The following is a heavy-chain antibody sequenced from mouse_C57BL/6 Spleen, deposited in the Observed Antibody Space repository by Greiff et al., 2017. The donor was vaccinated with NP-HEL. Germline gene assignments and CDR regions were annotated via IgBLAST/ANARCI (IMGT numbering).Heavy chain of an antibody. CDR2: ISYDGSN. V-gene: IGHV3-6*01. Sequence: ESGPGLVKPSQSLSLTCSVTGYSITSGYYWNWIRQFPGNKLEWMGYISYDGSNNYNTSLKNRISITRDTSKNQFFLKLNSVTTEDTTTYYCERDYGDAMDYWGQGTSVTVSS. CDR1: GYSITSGYY. J-gene: IGHJ4*01. CDR3: ERDYGDAMDY. D-gene: IGHD1-1*02.